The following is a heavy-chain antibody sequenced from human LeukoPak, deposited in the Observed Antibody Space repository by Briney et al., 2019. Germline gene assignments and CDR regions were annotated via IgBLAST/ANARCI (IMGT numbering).Heavy chain of an antibody. J-gene: IGHJ3*02. CDR2: IYTSGST. CDR1: GGSISSYY. V-gene: IGHV4-4*09. D-gene: IGHD3-3*01. CDR3: ARHHEGSSADAFDI. Sequence: SETLSLTCTVSGGSISSYYWSWIRQPPGKGLEWIGYIYTSGSTNYNPSLKSRVTISVDTSKNQFSLKLSSVTAADTAVYYCARHHEGSSADAFDIWGPGTMVTVSS.